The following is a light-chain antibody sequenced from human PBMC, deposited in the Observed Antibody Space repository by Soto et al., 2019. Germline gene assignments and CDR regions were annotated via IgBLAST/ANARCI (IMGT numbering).Light chain of an antibody. V-gene: IGKV1-6*02. Sequence: AIQMTQPPSSLSASVGDRVTITCRASQAIRNDLGWYQQKPGKAPKLLIYFASTLQSGVPSRFSGSGSGTDFTLTISSLQPEDFATYYCLQDYNYPPTFGQGTKVDIK. CDR3: LQDYNYPPT. CDR1: QAIRND. CDR2: FAS. J-gene: IGKJ1*01.